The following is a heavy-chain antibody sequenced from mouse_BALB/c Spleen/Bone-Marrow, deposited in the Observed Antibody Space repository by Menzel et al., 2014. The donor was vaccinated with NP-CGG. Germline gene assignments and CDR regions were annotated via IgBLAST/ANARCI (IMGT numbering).Heavy chain of an antibody. CDR2: ISLYSGNT. D-gene: IGHD2-14*01. Sequence: VKLQESGPELVRPGVSVKISCKGSGYTFTDYGMHWVKQSHAKSLEWIGLISLYSGNTNYNQKFKDKATMTVDKSSSTAYMELARLTSEDSAIYYGARGDYRYDETMDYWGQGTSVTVSS. V-gene: IGHV1-67*01. J-gene: IGHJ4*01. CDR1: GYTFTDYG. CDR3: ARGDYRYDETMDY.